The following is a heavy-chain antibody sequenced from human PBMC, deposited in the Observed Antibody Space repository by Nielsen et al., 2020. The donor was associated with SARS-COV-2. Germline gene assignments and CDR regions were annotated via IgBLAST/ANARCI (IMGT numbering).Heavy chain of an antibody. Sequence: WIRQPPGKGLEWIGYIYYSGSTNYNPSLKSRVTISVDTSKNQFSQKLSSVTAADTAVYYCARVFTMVRGVIKRENYFDYWGQGTLVTVSS. V-gene: IGHV4-59*01. D-gene: IGHD3-10*01. J-gene: IGHJ4*02. CDR3: ARVFTMVRGVIKRENYFDY. CDR2: IYYSGST.